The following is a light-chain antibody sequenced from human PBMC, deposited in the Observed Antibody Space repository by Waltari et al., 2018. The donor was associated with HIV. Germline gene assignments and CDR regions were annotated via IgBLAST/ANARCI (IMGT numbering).Light chain of an antibody. V-gene: IGKV1-33*01. CDR2: EAS. Sequence: LQMTQSPASLSLYVGHTFTITCQASHDIKKHLNWYPQKPGEAPKILISEASNLEMGVPSRFSGTGSGRDFSLTISSLQHEDVATYCCQQSETLWAFGQGTKVE. CDR1: HDIKKH. CDR3: QQSETLWA. J-gene: IGKJ1*01.